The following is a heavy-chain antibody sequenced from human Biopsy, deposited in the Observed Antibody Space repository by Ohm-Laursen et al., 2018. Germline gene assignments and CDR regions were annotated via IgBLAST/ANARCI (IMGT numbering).Heavy chain of an antibody. CDR1: GGTFSNYG. J-gene: IGHJ1*01. CDR3: ATKLTGYFHH. CDR2: NIPILGTG. V-gene: IGHV1-69*06. D-gene: IGHD3-9*01. Sequence: SVKVSCKVPGGTFSNYGVNWVRQAPGQGLEWLGGNIPILGTGNYAQKFQDRVTVAADTSTSTATMELRSLRSDDTAVYYCATKLTGYFHHWGQGTLVIISS.